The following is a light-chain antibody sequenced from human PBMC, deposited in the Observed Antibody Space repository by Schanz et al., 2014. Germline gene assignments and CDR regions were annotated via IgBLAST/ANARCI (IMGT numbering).Light chain of an antibody. V-gene: IGLV8-61*01. J-gene: IGLJ3*02. CDR1: SGSVSTSYY. Sequence: QTVVTQEPSFSVSPGGTVTLTCALTSGSVSTSYYPSWYQQTPGQAPRTLIFSTNSRSSGVPDRFSGSIVGNKAALTITGAQADDEHDYYCVLYMSKGISVFGGGTKLTVL. CDR3: VLYMSKGISV. CDR2: STN.